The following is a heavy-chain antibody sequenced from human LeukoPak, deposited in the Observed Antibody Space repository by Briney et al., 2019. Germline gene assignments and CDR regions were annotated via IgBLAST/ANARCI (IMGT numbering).Heavy chain of an antibody. D-gene: IGHD3-16*01. J-gene: IGHJ4*02. CDR3: APSFVVGGD. V-gene: IGHV1-2*07. CDR2: INPKTGGT. Sequence: GASVKVSCKASGYTFTSFYLHWVRQAPGQGLEWMGWINPKTGGTKYLHKFEGRVTMTRDTSTSTAFMELSGLTSDDTAVYYCAPSFVVGGDWGQGTLVIVSS. CDR1: GYTFTSFY.